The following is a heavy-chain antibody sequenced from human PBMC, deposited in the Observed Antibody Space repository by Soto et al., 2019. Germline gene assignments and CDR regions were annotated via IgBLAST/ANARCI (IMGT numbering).Heavy chain of an antibody. CDR3: SRGDATKIVVTTYYGMDV. D-gene: IGHD4-17*01. CDR2: IIPVFGTA. J-gene: IGHJ6*02. Sequence: QVQLVQSGAEVKKPGSSVRVSCKASGGTLRNYGISWVRQAPGQGLEWMGGIIPVFGTANYAQKFQGRVTITADESQSTVYMDVTSLRSEDTAVYYCSRGDATKIVVTTYYGMDVWGQGTTVTVSS. CDR1: GGTLRNYG. V-gene: IGHV1-69*12.